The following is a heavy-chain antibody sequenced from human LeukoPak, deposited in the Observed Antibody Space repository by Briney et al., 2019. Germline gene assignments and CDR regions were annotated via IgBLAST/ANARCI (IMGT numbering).Heavy chain of an antibody. CDR2: IHPSGST. Sequence: SETLSLTXAVYGGSFSGYYWNWVRQPPGKGLEWIGEIHPSGSTTYNPSLQSRVTLSVDTSQDQFSLKVSSVTAADTAVYYCARGVDEAKVGYWGQGTLVTVSS. V-gene: IGHV4-34*01. CDR1: GGSFSGYY. J-gene: IGHJ4*02. CDR3: ARGVDEAKVGY.